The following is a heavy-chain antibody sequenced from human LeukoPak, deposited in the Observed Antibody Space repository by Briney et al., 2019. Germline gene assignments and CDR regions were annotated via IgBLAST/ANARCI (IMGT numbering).Heavy chain of an antibody. J-gene: IGHJ3*02. D-gene: IGHD6-19*01. V-gene: IGHV1-8*02. CDR1: GYTFTGYY. CDR2: MNPNSGNT. Sequence: GASVKVSCKDSGYTFTGYYMHWVRQAPGQGLEWMGWMNPNSGNTGYAQKFQGRVTMTRNTSISTAYMELRSLRSEDTAVYYCAKPAVAGAFDIWGQGTMVTVSS. CDR3: AKPAVAGAFDI.